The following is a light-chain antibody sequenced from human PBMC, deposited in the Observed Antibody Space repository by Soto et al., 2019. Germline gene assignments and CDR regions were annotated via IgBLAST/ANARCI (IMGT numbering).Light chain of an antibody. Sequence: EIGMTQSPVTLSGSPGERVTLSCRASQTVASNLAWYQQKPGQAPRVVIHGASTRATDFPARLSGSGSGTEFTLTISSLQSEDIGVYYCHQYNTWPRTFGHGTKVDIK. J-gene: IGKJ1*01. CDR3: HQYNTWPRT. CDR1: QTVASN. V-gene: IGKV3-15*01. CDR2: GAS.